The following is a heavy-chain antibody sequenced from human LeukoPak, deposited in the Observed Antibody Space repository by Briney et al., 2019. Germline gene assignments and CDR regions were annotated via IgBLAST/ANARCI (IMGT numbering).Heavy chain of an antibody. CDR2: IVGSSSNI. J-gene: IGHJ4*02. V-gene: IGHV3-48*04. CDR3: ARDYGSGSYYNFDY. D-gene: IGHD3-10*01. CDR1: GFSFSTYS. Sequence: PGGSLRLSCTASGFSFSTYSMNWVRQAPGKGLEWVSYIVGSSSNIYYADSVKGRFTISRDNAKNSLYLQMNSLRAEDAAVYYCARDYGSGSYYNFDYWGQGTLVTVSS.